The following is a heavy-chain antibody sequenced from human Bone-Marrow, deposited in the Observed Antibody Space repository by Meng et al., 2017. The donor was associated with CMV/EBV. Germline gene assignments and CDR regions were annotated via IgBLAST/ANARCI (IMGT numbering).Heavy chain of an antibody. CDR2: INPNSGGT. V-gene: IGHV1-2*02. Sequence: ASVKVSCKASGYTFTSYGINWVRQATGQGLEWMGWINPNSGGTNYAQKFQGRVTMTRDTSISTAYMELSRLRSDDTAVYYCARDNNWGHDYWGQGTLVTVSS. CDR1: GYTFTSYG. CDR3: ARDNNWGHDY. J-gene: IGHJ4*02. D-gene: IGHD7-27*01.